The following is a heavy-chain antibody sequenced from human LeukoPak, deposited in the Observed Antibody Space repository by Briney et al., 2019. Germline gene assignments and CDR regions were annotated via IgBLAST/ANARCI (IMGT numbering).Heavy chain of an antibody. CDR1: GFTFSSYA. Sequence: GGSLRPSCAASGFTFSSYAMSWVRQAPGKGLEWVAVISYDGSNKYYADSVKGRFTISRDNSKNTLYLQMNSLRAEDTAVYYCAKDGGPYSSFYYFDYWGQGTLVTVSS. J-gene: IGHJ4*02. CDR3: AKDGGPYSSFYYFDY. V-gene: IGHV3-30*04. CDR2: ISYDGSNK. D-gene: IGHD6-19*01.